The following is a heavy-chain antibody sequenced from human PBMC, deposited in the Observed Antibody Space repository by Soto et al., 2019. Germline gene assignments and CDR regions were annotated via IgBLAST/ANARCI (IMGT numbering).Heavy chain of an antibody. J-gene: IGHJ5*02. D-gene: IGHD2-2*01. V-gene: IGHV3-23*01. CDR3: AKDDRPGAFAWFDP. CDR2: ISGSGAET. CDR1: GFTFSSYA. Sequence: PGGSLRLSCAASGFTFSSYAMSWVRQAPGKGLEWVSAISGSGAETYYADSVKGRFTISRDNSKNTLYLQMNSLRAEDAALYYCAKDDRPGAFAWFDPWGQGTLVTVSS.